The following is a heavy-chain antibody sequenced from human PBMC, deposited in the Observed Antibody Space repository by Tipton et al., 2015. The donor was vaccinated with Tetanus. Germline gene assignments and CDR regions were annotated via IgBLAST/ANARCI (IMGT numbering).Heavy chain of an antibody. D-gene: IGHD4-11*01. J-gene: IGHJ4*02. Sequence: QLVQSGGGLIQPGGSLRLSCAASGLAFSSYWMHWVRQTPGKGLEWVSGISGSGISTYDTDSVKGRFIISRDNSKNTVYLEMNSLRAEDTAVYYCAKGMTKVSISYFDYWGQGTLVTVSS. CDR2: ISGSGIST. V-gene: IGHV3-23*04. CDR1: GLAFSSYW. CDR3: AKGMTKVSISYFDY.